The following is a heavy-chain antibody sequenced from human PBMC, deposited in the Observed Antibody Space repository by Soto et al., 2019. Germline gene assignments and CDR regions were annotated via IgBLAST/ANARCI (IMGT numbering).Heavy chain of an antibody. D-gene: IGHD2-15*01. J-gene: IGHJ4*02. V-gene: IGHV3-30*18. CDR1: GFTFSGQG. CDR2: TSYDGSDK. CDR3: AKEYTGYYYDY. Sequence: QVQLVESGGGVVQPGTSLRLSCAASGFTFSGQGMHWVRQAPGKGLEWVAGTSYDGSDKYYADSVKGRFTISRDNAVNTLDLQMNSLRTEDTALYYCAKEYTGYYYDYWGQGTLVTVSS.